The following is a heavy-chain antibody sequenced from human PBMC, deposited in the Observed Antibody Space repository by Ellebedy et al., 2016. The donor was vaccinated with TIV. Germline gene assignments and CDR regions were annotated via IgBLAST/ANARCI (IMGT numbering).Heavy chain of an antibody. CDR1: GSTFSSYA. D-gene: IGHD2-15*01. CDR3: VFRVGDCNGGNCYP. Sequence: GESLKISCAASGSTFSSYAMSWVRQAPGKGLEWVSGISGSGGNTYYADCVKGRFNISRDNSKNTLYLQMNSLRAEDTAVYYCVFRVGDCNGGNCYPWGQGTLVTVSS. CDR2: ISGSGGNT. V-gene: IGHV3-23*01. J-gene: IGHJ5*02.